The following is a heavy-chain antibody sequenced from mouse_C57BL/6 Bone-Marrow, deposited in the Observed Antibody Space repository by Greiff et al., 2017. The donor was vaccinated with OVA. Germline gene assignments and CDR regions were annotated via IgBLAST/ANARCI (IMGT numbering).Heavy chain of an antibody. CDR2: IYPGSGST. CDR1: GYTFTSYW. Sequence: QVQLQQPGAELVKPGASVKMSCKASGYTFTSYWITWVKQRPGQGLEWIGDIYPGSGSTNYNEKFKSKATLTVDTSSSTAYMQLSSLTSEDSAVYYCAPLYYSNLGEYYAMDYWGQGTSVTVSS. J-gene: IGHJ4*01. D-gene: IGHD2-5*01. CDR3: APLYYSNLGEYYAMDY. V-gene: IGHV1-55*01.